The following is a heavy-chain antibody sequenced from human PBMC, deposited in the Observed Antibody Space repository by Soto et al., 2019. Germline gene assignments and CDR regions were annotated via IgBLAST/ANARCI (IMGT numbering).Heavy chain of an antibody. CDR2: INPNSGGT. Sequence: QVQLVQSGAEVKKPGASVKVSCKASGYTFTGYYMHWVRQAPGQGLEWMGWINPNSGGTNYAQKFQGWVTMTRDTSISTAYMELSRLRSDDTAVYYCARGRYCSGGSCYSDYWGQGTLVTVSS. CDR3: ARGRYCSGGSCYSDY. J-gene: IGHJ4*02. V-gene: IGHV1-2*04. CDR1: GYTFTGYY. D-gene: IGHD2-15*01.